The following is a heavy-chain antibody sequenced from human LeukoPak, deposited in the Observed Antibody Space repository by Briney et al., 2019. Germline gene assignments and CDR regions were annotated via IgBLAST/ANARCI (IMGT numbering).Heavy chain of an antibody. CDR3: ARLGCNNGSCYKYYFDY. Sequence: SVKVSCKASGDTFNTYGISWVRQAPGQGLEWMGGIIPILGTANNAQKFQGRVTITADESTSTVYMELSSLRSEDTAVYFCARLGCNNGSCYKYYFDYWGQGTLVTVSS. D-gene: IGHD2-15*01. V-gene: IGHV1-69*13. CDR1: GDTFNTYG. CDR2: IIPILGTA. J-gene: IGHJ4*02.